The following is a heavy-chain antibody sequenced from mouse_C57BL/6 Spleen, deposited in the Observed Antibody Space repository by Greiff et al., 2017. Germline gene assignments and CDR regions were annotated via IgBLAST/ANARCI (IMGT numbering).Heavy chain of an antibody. CDR2: INPNNGGT. CDR3: ARSEDYEDAMDY. CDR1: GYTFTDYY. Sequence: EVKLMESGPELVKPGASVKISCKASGYTFTDYYMNWVKQSHGKSLEWIGDINPNNGGTSYNQKFKGKATLTVDKSSSTAYMELRSLTSEDSAVYYCARSEDYEDAMDYWGQGTSVTVSS. V-gene: IGHV1-26*01. D-gene: IGHD2-4*01. J-gene: IGHJ4*01.